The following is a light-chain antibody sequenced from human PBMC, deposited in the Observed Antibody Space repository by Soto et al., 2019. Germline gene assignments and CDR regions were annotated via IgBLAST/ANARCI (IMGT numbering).Light chain of an antibody. CDR2: KAS. Sequence: DIQMTQSPSTLSASVGDRVTITCRASQSISTWLAWYQQKPGKAPYLLIYKASSLEGVVPSRFSGSGSGTEFNITISSLQPYGFASYYCQQYNAFPLTLGGGSTVKIK. CDR1: QSISTW. J-gene: IGKJ4*01. V-gene: IGKV1-5*03. CDR3: QQYNAFPLT.